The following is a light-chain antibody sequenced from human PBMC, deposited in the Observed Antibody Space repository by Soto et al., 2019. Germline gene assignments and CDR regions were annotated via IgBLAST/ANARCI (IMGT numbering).Light chain of an antibody. CDR2: DAS. CDR1: QGIVRW. V-gene: IGKV1-5*01. J-gene: IGKJ1*01. Sequence: DTQMTQSPSTLSASVGDKVTITCRASQGIVRWLAWYQQKPGKAPKLLIYDASSLESGVPSRFSGSGAGTEFTLTINSLQPDDFATYYCQHYYGFSRTFGQGTKVDI. CDR3: QHYYGFSRT.